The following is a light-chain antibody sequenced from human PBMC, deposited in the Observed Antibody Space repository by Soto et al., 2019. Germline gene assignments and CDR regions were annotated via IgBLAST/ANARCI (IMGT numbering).Light chain of an antibody. V-gene: IGLV1-40*01. J-gene: IGLJ2*01. CDR2: GNS. CDR3: QSYDSSLSGSV. CDR1: SSNIGAIYD. Sequence: QSVLTQPPSVSGAPGQRVTISCTGSSSNIGAIYDVYWYQQLPGKDPKLLIYGNSNRPSGVPDRFSGSKSGTSASLAITGLQAEDEADYYCQSYDSSLSGSVFGGGTKLTVL.